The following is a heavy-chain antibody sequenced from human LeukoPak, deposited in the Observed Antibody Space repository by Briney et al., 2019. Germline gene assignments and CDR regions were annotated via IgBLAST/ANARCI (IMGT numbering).Heavy chain of an antibody. D-gene: IGHD3-10*01. CDR2: ISSSSSYI. CDR1: GFTVSSNE. V-gene: IGHV3-21*01. Sequence: GGSLRLSCAASGFTVSSNEMSWVRQAPGKGLEWVSSISSSSSYIYYADSVKGRFTISRDNAKNSLYLQMNSLRAEDTAVYYCARVGYMVRSLDYWGQGTLVTVSS. J-gene: IGHJ4*02. CDR3: ARVGYMVRSLDY.